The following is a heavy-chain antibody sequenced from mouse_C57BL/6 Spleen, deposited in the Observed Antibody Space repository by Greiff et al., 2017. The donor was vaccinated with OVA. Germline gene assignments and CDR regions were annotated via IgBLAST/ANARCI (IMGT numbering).Heavy chain of an antibody. CDR1: GFTFSSYG. CDR2: ISSGGSYT. J-gene: IGHJ4*01. Sequence: DVHLVESGGDLVKPGGSLKLSCAASGFTFSSYGMSWVRQTPDKRLEWVATISSGGSYTYYPDSVKGRFTISRDNAKNTLYLQMSSLKSEDTAMYYCARQGLEGGYYAMDYWGQGTSVTVSS. CDR3: ARQGLEGGYYAMDY. V-gene: IGHV5-6*01. D-gene: IGHD4-1*01.